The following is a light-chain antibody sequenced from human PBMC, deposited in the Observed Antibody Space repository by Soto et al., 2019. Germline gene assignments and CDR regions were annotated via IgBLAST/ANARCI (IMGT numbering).Light chain of an antibody. CDR2: DVS. CDR1: SSDVGGYNY. CDR3: GSYTSSSTRGTGVV. V-gene: IGLV2-14*01. Sequence: QSALTQPASVSGSPGQSITISCTGTSSDVGGYNYVSWYQQHPGKAPKLMIYDVSNRPSGVSNRFSGSKSGNTASLTISGLQAEHEADYDGGSYTSSSTRGTGVVFGGGTKLTVL. J-gene: IGLJ2*01.